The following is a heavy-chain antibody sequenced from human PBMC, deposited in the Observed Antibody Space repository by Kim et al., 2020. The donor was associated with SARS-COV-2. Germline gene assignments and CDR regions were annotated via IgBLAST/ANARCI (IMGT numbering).Heavy chain of an antibody. J-gene: IGHJ6*02. CDR3: ARGRSTGTTSGMDV. Sequence: ADSVKGRFTSSRDNAKNSLYLQMNSLRDEDTALYHCARGRSTGTTSGMDVWGQGTTVTVSS. V-gene: IGHV3-20*01. D-gene: IGHD1-7*01.